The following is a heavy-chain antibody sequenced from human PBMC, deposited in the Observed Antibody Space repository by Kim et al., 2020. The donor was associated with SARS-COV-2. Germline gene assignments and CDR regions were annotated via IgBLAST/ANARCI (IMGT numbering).Heavy chain of an antibody. CDR2: IKSKIDGGTT. J-gene: IGHJ4*02. V-gene: IGHV3-15*01. CDR3: STLIGYYGSGSYYRSNDY. CDR1: GFSCSNAW. D-gene: IGHD3-10*01. Sequence: GGSLRLSCAASGFSCSNAWMTWVHQAPGKGLEWVGRIKSKIDGGTTDYAAPVKGRFTISRDDSKNTLYLQMNSLKTEDTAVYYCSTLIGYYGSGSYYRSNDYWGQGALVTVSS.